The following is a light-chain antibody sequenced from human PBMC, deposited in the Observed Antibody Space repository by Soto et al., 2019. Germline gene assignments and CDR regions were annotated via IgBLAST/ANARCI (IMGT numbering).Light chain of an antibody. CDR1: QRITNS. CDR3: QQTYSPPFT. Sequence: DIQMTQSPSSLSASVGDRVTIPCRASQRITNSLNWYQQKPGRAPNLLIYAASSLPRGAPSRFSGSGSGTDFTLTISSLQPDDFATYYCQQTYSPPFTFGPGTKVDIK. CDR2: AAS. J-gene: IGKJ3*01. V-gene: IGKV1-39*01.